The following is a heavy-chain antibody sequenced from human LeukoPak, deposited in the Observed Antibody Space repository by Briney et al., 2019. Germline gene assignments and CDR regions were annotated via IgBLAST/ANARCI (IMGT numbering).Heavy chain of an antibody. Sequence: ASVKVSCKASGYTFTSYDINWVRQATGQGLERMGWMNPNSGNTGYAQKFQGRVTMTRNTSISTAYMELSSLRSEDTAVYYCARGAPRRSGGRSLDYWGQGTLVTVSS. J-gene: IGHJ4*02. D-gene: IGHD2-15*01. V-gene: IGHV1-8*01. CDR1: GYTFTSYD. CDR3: ARGAPRRSGGRSLDY. CDR2: MNPNSGNT.